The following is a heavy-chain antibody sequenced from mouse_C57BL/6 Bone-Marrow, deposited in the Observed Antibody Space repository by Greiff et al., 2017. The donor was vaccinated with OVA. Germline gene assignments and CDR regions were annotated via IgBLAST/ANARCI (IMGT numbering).Heavy chain of an antibody. D-gene: IGHD1-1*01. Sequence: VKLVESGPELVKPGASVKLSCKASGYTFTSYDINWVKPRPGQGLEWIGWIYPRDGSTKYNEKFKGKATLTVDTSSSTAYMELHSLTSEDSAVYCCARYGSSSHWYFDVWGTGTTVTVSS. V-gene: IGHV1-85*01. CDR1: GYTFTSYD. CDR2: IYPRDGST. J-gene: IGHJ1*03. CDR3: ARYGSSSHWYFDV.